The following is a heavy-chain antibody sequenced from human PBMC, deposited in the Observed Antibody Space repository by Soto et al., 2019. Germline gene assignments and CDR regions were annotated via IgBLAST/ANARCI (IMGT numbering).Heavy chain of an antibody. D-gene: IGHD3-16*01. CDR1: GGSINSNDYS. J-gene: IGHJ6*02. V-gene: IGHV4-39*01. CDR3: ARTRGSAVYVYCYGMDV. CDR2: TYSSGGA. Sequence: SETLSLTCSVSGGSINSNDYSWGWIRQPPGKGLEWIGNTYSSGGAYYNPSFKSRASISVDTSKNQVLLKLASVTAADTAMYYCARTRGSAVYVYCYGMDVWGQGTTVTVS.